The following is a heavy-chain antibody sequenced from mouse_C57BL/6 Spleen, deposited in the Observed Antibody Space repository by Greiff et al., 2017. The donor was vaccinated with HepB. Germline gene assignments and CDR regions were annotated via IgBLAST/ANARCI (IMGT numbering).Heavy chain of an antibody. Sequence: EVKLVESGGGLVKPGGSLKLSCAASGFTFSDYGMHWVRQAPEKGLEWVAYISSGSSTIYYADTVKGRFTISRDNAKNTLFLQMTSLRSEDTAMYYCARKDYGYDGYFDVWGTGTTVTVSS. V-gene: IGHV5-17*01. CDR3: ARKDYGYDGYFDV. CDR1: GFTFSDYG. D-gene: IGHD2-2*01. CDR2: ISSGSSTI. J-gene: IGHJ1*03.